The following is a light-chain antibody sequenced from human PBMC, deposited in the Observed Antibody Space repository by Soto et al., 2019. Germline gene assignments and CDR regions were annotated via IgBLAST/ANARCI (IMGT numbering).Light chain of an antibody. J-gene: IGKJ1*01. Sequence: DIQMTQSPSTLSGSVGDRVTITCRASQTISSWLAWYQQKPGKAPKLLIYKASTLKSGIPSRFSGSGSGTEFTLTISSLQPDDFATDYCQHYNSYSEAFVQGTKVELK. CDR1: QTISSW. CDR3: QHYNSYSEA. CDR2: KAS. V-gene: IGKV1-5*03.